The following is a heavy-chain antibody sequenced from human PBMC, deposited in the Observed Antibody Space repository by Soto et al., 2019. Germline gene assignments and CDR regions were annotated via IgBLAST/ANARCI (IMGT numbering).Heavy chain of an antibody. CDR2: IRSKAYGGTT. CDR3: TRDLRKGLVGEKDFWSGYYSFDY. CDR1: GFTFGDYA. Sequence: PGGSLRLSCTASGFTFGDYAMSWFRQAPGKGLEWVGFIRSKAYGGTTEYAASVKGRFTISRDDSKSIAYLQMNSLKTEDTAVYYCTRDLRKGLVGEKDFWSGYYSFDYWGQGTLVTVSS. D-gene: IGHD3-3*01. J-gene: IGHJ4*02. V-gene: IGHV3-49*03.